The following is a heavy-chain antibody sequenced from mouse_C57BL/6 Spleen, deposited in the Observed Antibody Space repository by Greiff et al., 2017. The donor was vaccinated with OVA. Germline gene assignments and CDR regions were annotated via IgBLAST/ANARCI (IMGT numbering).Heavy chain of an antibody. V-gene: IGHV2-5*01. CDR3: AKNNGYYYGSTYYAMDY. Sequence: VQLQQSGPGLVQPSQSLSITCTVSGFSLTSYGVHWVRQSPGKGLEWLGVIWRGGSTDYNAAFMSRLSITKDNSKSQVFFKMNSLQADDTAIYYCAKNNGYYYGSTYYAMDYWGQGTSVTVSS. J-gene: IGHJ4*01. CDR1: GFSLTSYG. D-gene: IGHD1-1*01. CDR2: IWRGGST.